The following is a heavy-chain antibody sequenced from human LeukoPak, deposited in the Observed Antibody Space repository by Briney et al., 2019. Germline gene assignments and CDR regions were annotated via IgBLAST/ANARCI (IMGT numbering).Heavy chain of an antibody. Sequence: GSLRLSCAASGFTFSSYSMNWVRQPPGKGLEWIGYIYYSGSTNYNPSLKSRVTVSVDTSKNQFSLKLSSVTAADTAVYCCARGDDILTGYYGNLDYWGQGTLVTVSS. CDR1: GFTFSSYS. V-gene: IGHV4-59*01. J-gene: IGHJ4*02. CDR3: ARGDDILTGYYGNLDY. CDR2: IYYSGST. D-gene: IGHD3-9*01.